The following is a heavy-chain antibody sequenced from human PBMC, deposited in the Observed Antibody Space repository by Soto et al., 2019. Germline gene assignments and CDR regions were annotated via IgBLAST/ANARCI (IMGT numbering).Heavy chain of an antibody. Sequence: ASVKVSCKASGYTFTSYGISWVRQAPGQGLEWMGWISPNSGNTRYAQKLQGRVTMTSNTSISTAYMELTSLRSEDTAVYYCASSFPRLSPAAFDYWGQGTLVTVSS. J-gene: IGHJ4*02. D-gene: IGHD2-15*01. CDR1: GYTFTSYG. CDR3: ASSFPRLSPAAFDY. CDR2: ISPNSGNT. V-gene: IGHV1-8*02.